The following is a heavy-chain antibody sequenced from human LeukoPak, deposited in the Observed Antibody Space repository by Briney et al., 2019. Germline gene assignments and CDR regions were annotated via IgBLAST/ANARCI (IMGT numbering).Heavy chain of an antibody. CDR3: ARVPLWFGTGYMDV. J-gene: IGHJ4*02. V-gene: IGHV4-39*07. D-gene: IGHD2-21*01. CDR2: IYYSGSI. Sequence: SETLSLTCTVSGGSISSNNHYWGWIRQPAGKGLEWIGHIYYSGSIFLNPSLKSRVTMSVDTSKNRFSLKLSSVTAADAAFYYCARVPLWFGTGYMDVWGQGTRVTVSS. CDR1: GGSISSNNHY.